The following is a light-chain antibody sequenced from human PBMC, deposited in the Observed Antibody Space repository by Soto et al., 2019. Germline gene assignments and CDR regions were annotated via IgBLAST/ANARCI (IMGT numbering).Light chain of an antibody. CDR1: YIGIKS. Sequence: SYELTQPPSVSVAPGQTARIACGGDYIGIKSLHWYQQKPGQAPVMVVHDDNDRPSGIPERFSGSNSGNAATLTISRVEGGDEADYYCQVWDSSSDHQVFGGGTQLTVL. CDR2: DDN. V-gene: IGLV3-21*02. CDR3: QVWDSSSDHQV. J-gene: IGLJ2*01.